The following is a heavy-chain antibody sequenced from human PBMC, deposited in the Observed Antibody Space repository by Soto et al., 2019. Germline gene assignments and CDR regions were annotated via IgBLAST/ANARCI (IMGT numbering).Heavy chain of an antibody. Sequence: GASVKVSCKASGGTFSSYAISWVRQAPGQGLEWMGGIIPIFGTANYAQKFQGRVTITADESTRTAYMELSSLRSEDTAVYYCARPTSVAVGAFDIWGQGTMVAVSS. J-gene: IGHJ3*02. CDR1: GGTFSSYA. CDR3: ARPTSVAVGAFDI. V-gene: IGHV1-69*13. D-gene: IGHD6-19*01. CDR2: IIPIFGTA.